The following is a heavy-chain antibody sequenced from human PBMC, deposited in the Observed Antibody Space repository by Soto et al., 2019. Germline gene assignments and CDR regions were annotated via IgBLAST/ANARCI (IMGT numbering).Heavy chain of an antibody. Sequence: EVQLVESGGGLVQPGGSLRLSCAASGFTFSNYDMHWVRQTTGKGLEWVSGIGTVGDTYYSGSVNGRFSISRENAKNSFYLQMNSLRAEDTAVYYCASGGLYICGQGTLVTVSS. CDR1: GFTFSNYD. D-gene: IGHD3-16*01. CDR2: IGTVGDT. V-gene: IGHV3-13*01. J-gene: IGHJ4*02. CDR3: ASGGLYI.